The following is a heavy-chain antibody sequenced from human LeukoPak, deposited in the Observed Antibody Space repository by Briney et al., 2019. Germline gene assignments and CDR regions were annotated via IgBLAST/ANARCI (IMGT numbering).Heavy chain of an antibody. Sequence: PSETLSLTCAVYGGSFSGYCWSWIRQPPGKGLEWIGEINHSGSTNYNPSLKSRVTISVDTSKNQFSLKLSSVTAADTAVYYCARGNPVTIFGVVIIPSWFDPWGQGTLVTVSS. CDR1: GGSFSGYC. J-gene: IGHJ5*02. D-gene: IGHD3-3*01. V-gene: IGHV4-34*01. CDR2: INHSGST. CDR3: ARGNPVTIFGVVIIPSWFDP.